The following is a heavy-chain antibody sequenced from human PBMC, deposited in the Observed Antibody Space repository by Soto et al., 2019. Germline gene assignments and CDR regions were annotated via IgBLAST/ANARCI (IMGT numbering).Heavy chain of an antibody. CDR1: WDSVSNNSAA. J-gene: IGHJ4*02. CDR2: TYYRSKWYN. CDR3: ARDMDGSGSPFDY. D-gene: IGHD3-10*01. V-gene: IGHV6-1*01. Sequence: QTLTLTCAISWDSVSNNSAAWNWIKQSPSRGLEWLGRTYYRSKWYNDYAVSVKSRITINPDTSKNQFSLQLNSVTPEDTAVYYCARDMDGSGSPFDYWGQGTLVTVSS.